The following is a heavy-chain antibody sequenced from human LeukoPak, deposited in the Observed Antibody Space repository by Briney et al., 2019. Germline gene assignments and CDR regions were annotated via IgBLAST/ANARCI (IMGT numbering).Heavy chain of an antibody. D-gene: IGHD2-15*01. J-gene: IGHJ4*02. V-gene: IGHV3-7*01. CDR2: IKQDGSEK. CDR3: AREGFCSGGICSYDN. CDR1: GFTFTNYW. Sequence: PGGSLRLSCAASGFTFTNYWMNWVRQAPGKGLEWVAGIKQDGSEKYYVESVEGRFTISRDNAKNSLYLQMDSLRAEDTSVYYCAREGFCSGGICSYDNWGQGTLVTVSS.